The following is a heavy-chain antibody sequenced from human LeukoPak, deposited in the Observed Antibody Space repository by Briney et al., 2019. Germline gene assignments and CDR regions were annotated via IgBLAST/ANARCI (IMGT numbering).Heavy chain of an antibody. CDR2: IISSSSYI. V-gene: IGHV3-21*01. D-gene: IGHD2-15*01. CDR3: AVSDCSGGSCYSPLDY. Sequence: GGSLGLSGAASGFIFSSYSMNWVRQAPGRGLEWVSSIISSSSYIYYADSVKGRFTISRDNAKNSLYLQMNSLRAEDTAVYYCAVSDCSGGSCYSPLDYWGQGTLVTVSS. J-gene: IGHJ4*02. CDR1: GFIFSSYS.